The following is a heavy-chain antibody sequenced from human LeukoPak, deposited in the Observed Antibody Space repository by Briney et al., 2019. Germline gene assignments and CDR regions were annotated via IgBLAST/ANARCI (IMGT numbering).Heavy chain of an antibody. V-gene: IGHV1-24*01. CDR2: FDPEDGET. CDR3: ARANVEFYDSSGYYPGGFDY. J-gene: IGHJ4*02. CDR1: GYTLTELS. Sequence: ASVKVSCKVSGYTLTELSMHWVRQAPGKGLEWMGGFDPEDGETIYAQKFQGRVTMTEDTSTDTAYMELSSLRAEDTAVYYCARANVEFYDSSGYYPGGFDYWGQGTLVTVSS. D-gene: IGHD3-22*01.